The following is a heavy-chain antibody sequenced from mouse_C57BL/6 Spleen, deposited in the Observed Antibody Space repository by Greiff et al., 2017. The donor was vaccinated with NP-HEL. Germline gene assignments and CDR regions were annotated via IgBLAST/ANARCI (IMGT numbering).Heavy chain of an antibody. CDR2: ISSGGSYT. V-gene: IGHV5-6*01. D-gene: IGHD2-4*01. J-gene: IGHJ4*01. Sequence: DVQLVESGGDLVKPGGSLKLSCAASGFTFSSYGMSWVRQTPDKRLEWVATISSGGSYTYYPDSVKGRFTISRDNAKNTLYLQMSSLKSEDTAMYYCARHGLGLRRAMDYWGQGTSVTVSS. CDR1: GFTFSSYG. CDR3: ARHGLGLRRAMDY.